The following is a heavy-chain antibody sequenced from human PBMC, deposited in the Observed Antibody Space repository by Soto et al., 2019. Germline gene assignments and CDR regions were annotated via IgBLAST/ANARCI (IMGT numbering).Heavy chain of an antibody. Sequence: SLTCAISRDSFSSNSAACNWIRHSPSRGLEWLGRTYYRSKWYNDYAVSVKSRITINPDTSKNQFSLQLNSVTPEDTAVYYCARAPYSSSSEVEFDYWGQGTLVTVSS. CDR2: TYYRSKWYN. CDR3: ARAPYSSSSEVEFDY. V-gene: IGHV6-1*01. J-gene: IGHJ4*02. D-gene: IGHD6-6*01. CDR1: RDSFSSNSAA.